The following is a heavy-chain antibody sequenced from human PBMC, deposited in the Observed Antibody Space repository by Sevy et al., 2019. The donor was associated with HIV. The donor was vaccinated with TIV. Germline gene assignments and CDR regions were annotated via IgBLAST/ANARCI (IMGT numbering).Heavy chain of an antibody. CDR3: AKDSYNIVVVITTFDY. V-gene: IGHV3-23*01. Sequence: GGSLRLSCAASGFTFSSYAMSWVRQAPGKGLEWVAAISGRGGSTYYADSGKGRFTNSRAISKNTLYLQMNSLRAEDTAVYYCAKDSYNIVVVITTFDYWGQGTLVTVSS. CDR1: GFTFSSYA. J-gene: IGHJ4*02. CDR2: ISGRGGST. D-gene: IGHD3-22*01.